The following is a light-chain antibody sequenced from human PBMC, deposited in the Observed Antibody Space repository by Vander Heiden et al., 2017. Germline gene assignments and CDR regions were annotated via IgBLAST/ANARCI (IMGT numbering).Light chain of an antibody. CDR3: AAWDDSLNGRV. CDR2: INK. J-gene: IGLJ3*02. CDR1: SSNIGSNT. V-gene: IGLV1-44*01. Sequence: QSVLTQPPSASGTPGQRVTISCSGSSSNIGSNTVNWYQQLPGTAPKLLIFINKQRPSGVPDRFSGSKSGTSASLAISGLQSEDEADYYCAAWDDSLNGRVFGGGTKLTVL.